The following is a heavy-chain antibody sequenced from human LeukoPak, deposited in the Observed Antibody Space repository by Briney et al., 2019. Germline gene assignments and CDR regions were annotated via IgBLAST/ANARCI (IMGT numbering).Heavy chain of an antibody. D-gene: IGHD6-6*01. CDR1: GFTFSSYG. J-gene: IGHJ4*02. V-gene: IGHV3-33*06. CDR2: IWYDGSNK. Sequence: GGSLRLSCAASGFTFSSYGMHWVRQAPGKGLEWVAVIWYDGSNKYYADSVKGRFTISRDNSKNTLYLQMNSLRAEDTAVYYCAKDSWSSSSWGKGTLVTVSS. CDR3: AKDSWSSSS.